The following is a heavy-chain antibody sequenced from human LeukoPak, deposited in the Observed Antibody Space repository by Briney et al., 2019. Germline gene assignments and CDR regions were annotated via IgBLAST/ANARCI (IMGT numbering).Heavy chain of an antibody. CDR1: GLTFSSYA. CDR2: ISGSSGHT. V-gene: IGHV3-23*01. CDR3: AKVGFSEMEWLLYSDH. J-gene: IGHJ4*02. Sequence: PGGSERLSCAASGLTFSSYAMSWVRQAPEKGLEWVSAISGSSGHTYYADSVKGRFTISRDNSKNTLYLQMNSLRAEDTAVYYCAKVGFSEMEWLLYSDHWGQGTLVTVSS. D-gene: IGHD3-3*01.